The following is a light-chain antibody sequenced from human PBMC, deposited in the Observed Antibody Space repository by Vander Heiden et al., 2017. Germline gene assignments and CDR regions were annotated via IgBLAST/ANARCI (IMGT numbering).Light chain of an antibody. CDR3: QQYNSYPMYT. CDR2: KAA. J-gene: IGKJ2*01. Sequence: DIQLTQSPSTLSASVGDRVTITCRASQSISSWLAWYQQKPGKAPKLLIYKAASLESGVPSRFSGSGSGTEFTLTISSRQPDDFATYYCQQYNSYPMYTFGQGTKLEIK. V-gene: IGKV1-5*03. CDR1: QSISSW.